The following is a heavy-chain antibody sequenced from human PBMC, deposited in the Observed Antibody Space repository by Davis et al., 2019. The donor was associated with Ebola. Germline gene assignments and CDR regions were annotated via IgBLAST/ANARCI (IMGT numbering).Heavy chain of an antibody. CDR3: ARLIVGTGGNYFDH. V-gene: IGHV4-39*01. CDR2: INYSGKT. Sequence: WVRQPPGKGLDWIGSINYSGKTYYDSTLKSRVTMSVDTSKNQFSLKLLSVTAADTAVYFCARLIVGTGGNYFDHWGQGSLVHVSS. J-gene: IGHJ4*02. D-gene: IGHD1-26*01.